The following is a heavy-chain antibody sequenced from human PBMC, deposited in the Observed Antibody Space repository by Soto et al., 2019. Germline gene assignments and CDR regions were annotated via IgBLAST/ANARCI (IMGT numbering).Heavy chain of an antibody. CDR1: GYTFTSYG. J-gene: IGHJ4*02. CDR2: ISAYNGNT. V-gene: IGHV1-18*01. D-gene: IGHD5-18*01. Sequence: GASVKVSCKASGYTFTSYGISWVRQAPGQGLEWMGWISAYNGNTNYAQKLQGRVTMTTDTSTSTAYMELRSLRSDDTAVYYCARGHVDTAMVLNPGLFGYWGQGTLVTVSS. CDR3: ARGHVDTAMVLNPGLFGY.